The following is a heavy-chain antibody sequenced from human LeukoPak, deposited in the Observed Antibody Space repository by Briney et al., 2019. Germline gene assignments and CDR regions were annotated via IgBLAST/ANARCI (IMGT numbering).Heavy chain of an antibody. CDR3: ARQNSGYPPGFDY. CDR1: GGSISSYY. J-gene: IGHJ4*02. Sequence: SETLSLTCTVSGGSISSYYWSWIRQPPGKGLEWIGYIYYSGSTNYNPSLKSRVTISVDTSKNQFSLKLSSVTAADTAVYYCARQNSGYPPGFDYWGQGTLVTVSS. D-gene: IGHD5-12*01. CDR2: IYYSGST. V-gene: IGHV4-59*08.